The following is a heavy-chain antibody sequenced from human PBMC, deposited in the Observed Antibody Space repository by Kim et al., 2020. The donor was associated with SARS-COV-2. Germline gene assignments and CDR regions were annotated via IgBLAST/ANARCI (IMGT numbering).Heavy chain of an antibody. Sequence: NNGNTGHAQKFQGRLTMTSNTSTSTAYMELSSLRSDDTAVYYCARGYAMDVWGQGTTVTVSS. CDR2: NNGNT. CDR3: ARGYAMDV. V-gene: IGHV1-8*01. J-gene: IGHJ6*02.